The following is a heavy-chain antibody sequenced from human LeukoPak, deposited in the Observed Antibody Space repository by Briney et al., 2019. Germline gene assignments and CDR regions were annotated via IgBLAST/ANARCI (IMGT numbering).Heavy chain of an antibody. CDR3: ARGEWQETPHAFDI. J-gene: IGHJ3*02. V-gene: IGHV3-74*01. CDR2: INSDGSST. Sequence: GGSLRLSCAASVFTFTSYWMHWVRQAPGKGLVWVSRINSDGSSTSYADSVKGRFTISRDNAKNTLYLQMSSLRAEDTAVYYCARGEWQETPHAFDIWGQGTMVTVSS. D-gene: IGHD3-3*01. CDR1: VFTFTSYW.